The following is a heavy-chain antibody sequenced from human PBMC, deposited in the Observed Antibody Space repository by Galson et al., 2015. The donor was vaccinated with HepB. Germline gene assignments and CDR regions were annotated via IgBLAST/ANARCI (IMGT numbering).Heavy chain of an antibody. Sequence: SLRLSCAASGFTFSSYAMSWVRQAPGKGLEWVSAISGSGGSTYYADSVKGRFTISRDNSKNTLYLQMNSLRAEDTAVYYCAKVRSGYYDSSGYCFDYWGQGTLVTVSS. J-gene: IGHJ4*02. CDR2: ISGSGGST. D-gene: IGHD3-22*01. V-gene: IGHV3-23*01. CDR1: GFTFSSYA. CDR3: AKVRSGYYDSSGYCFDY.